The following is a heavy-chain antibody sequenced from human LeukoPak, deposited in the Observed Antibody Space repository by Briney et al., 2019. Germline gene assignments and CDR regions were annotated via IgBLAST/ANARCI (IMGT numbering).Heavy chain of an antibody. V-gene: IGHV3-23*01. CDR1: GFTFSNYA. CDR2: ISGGGGST. J-gene: IGHJ6*03. CDR3: AKDPRYTNYYDMDV. Sequence: GGSLRLSCAASGFTFSNYAMSWVRQAPGKGLEWVSAISGGGGSTYYADSVKGRFTISRDNSKNTLYLQMNSLRAADTAVYYCAKDPRYTNYYDMDVWGKGTTVTVSS. D-gene: IGHD2-2*02.